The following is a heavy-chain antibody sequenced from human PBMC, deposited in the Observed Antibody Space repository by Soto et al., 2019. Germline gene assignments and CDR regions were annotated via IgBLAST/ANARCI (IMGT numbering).Heavy chain of an antibody. D-gene: IGHD6-19*01. J-gene: IGHJ4*01. V-gene: IGHV2-70*11. CDR2: IDWDDDR. CDR1: GFSLSTSGMG. Sequence: SGPTPVNPTQTLTLTCTFPGFSLSTSGMGVSWIRQPPGKALEWLARIDWDDDRYYSTSLKTRLTISKDTSKNQVVLTMTNMDPVDAATYYCARIPKYSNGWYYFDYWGHGTLVTVSS. CDR3: ARIPKYSNGWYYFDY.